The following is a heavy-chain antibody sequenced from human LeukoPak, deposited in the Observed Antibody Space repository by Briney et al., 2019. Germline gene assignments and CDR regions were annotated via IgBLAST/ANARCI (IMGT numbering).Heavy chain of an antibody. D-gene: IGHD6-13*01. Sequence: SETLSLTCAVYGGSFSGYYWSWIRQPPGKGLEWIGEINHSGSTYYNPSLKSRVTISVDTSKNQFSLKLSSVTAADTAVYYCARGLGIAAAGCRFDYWGQGTLVTVSS. V-gene: IGHV4-34*01. CDR2: INHSGST. J-gene: IGHJ4*02. CDR1: GGSFSGYY. CDR3: ARGLGIAAAGCRFDY.